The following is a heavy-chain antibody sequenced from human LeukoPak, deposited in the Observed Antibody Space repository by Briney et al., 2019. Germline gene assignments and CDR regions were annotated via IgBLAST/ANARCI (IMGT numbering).Heavy chain of an antibody. D-gene: IGHD3-9*01. Sequence: ASVKVSCKASGYTFTSYDINWVRQATGQGLEWMGWMNPNSGNTGYAQKFQGRVTITRNTSISTAYMELRSLRSDDTAVYYCARGPQLLRYFDWLLDYWGQGTLVTVSS. CDR2: MNPNSGNT. CDR3: ARGPQLLRYFDWLLDY. J-gene: IGHJ4*02. V-gene: IGHV1-8*03. CDR1: GYTFTSYD.